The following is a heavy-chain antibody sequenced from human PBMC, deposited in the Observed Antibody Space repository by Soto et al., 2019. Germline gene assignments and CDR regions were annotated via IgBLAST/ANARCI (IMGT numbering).Heavy chain of an antibody. D-gene: IGHD4-17*01. CDR2: VFYSGST. CDR1: GSSISPFY. CDR3: SRVGGYYGDYPNFDY. V-gene: IGHV4-59*01. Sequence: LSLTCIVSGSSISPFYWTWIRQPPGRGLEWIGNVFYSGSTNYNPSLNSRVTMLVDRSRNQVSLRLTSVTAADTAVYFCSRVGGYYGDYPNFDYWGQGTRVTVSS. J-gene: IGHJ4*02.